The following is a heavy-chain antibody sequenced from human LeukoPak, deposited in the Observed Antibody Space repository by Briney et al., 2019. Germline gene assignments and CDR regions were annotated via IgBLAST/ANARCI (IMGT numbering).Heavy chain of an antibody. CDR1: GFTHSSNY. D-gene: IGHD2-15*01. Sequence: GGSLRLSCAASGFTHSSNYMSLVRQAPGKGLEWVSVIYSGGSTYYADSVKGRFTISRDNSKNTLYLQMNSLRAEDTAVYYCAREVAGRGSPDAFDIWGQGTMVTVSS. CDR3: AREVAGRGSPDAFDI. CDR2: IYSGGST. V-gene: IGHV3-66*01. J-gene: IGHJ3*02.